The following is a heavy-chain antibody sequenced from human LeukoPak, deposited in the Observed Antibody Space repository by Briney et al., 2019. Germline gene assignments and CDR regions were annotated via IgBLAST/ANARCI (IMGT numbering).Heavy chain of an antibody. CDR3: AKDWNWAIDY. CDR2: ISSSGSTR. D-gene: IGHD1-7*01. V-gene: IGHV3-48*03. J-gene: IGHJ4*02. CDR1: GFTFSSYE. Sequence: GGSLRLSCAGSGFTFSSYEMNWVRQAPGKGLEWVSYISSSGSTRYYADSVKGRFTISRDNSKNTLFLQMNNLRVEDMAVFYCAKDWNWAIDYWGQGTLVTVSS.